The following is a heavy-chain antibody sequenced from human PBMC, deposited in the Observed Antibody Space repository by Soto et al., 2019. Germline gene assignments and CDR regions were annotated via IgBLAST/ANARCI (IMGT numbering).Heavy chain of an antibody. D-gene: IGHD6-19*01. CDR3: AKVAVARYYYYYMDV. CDR1: GFTFYDYA. V-gene: IGHV3-9*01. J-gene: IGHJ6*03. CDR2: ISWNSGSI. Sequence: GGSLRLSCAASGFTFYDYAMHWFRQAPGKGLEWVSGISWNSGSIGYADSVKGRFTISRDNAKNSLYLQMNSLRAEDTALYYCAKVAVARYYYYYMDVWGKGTTVTVSS.